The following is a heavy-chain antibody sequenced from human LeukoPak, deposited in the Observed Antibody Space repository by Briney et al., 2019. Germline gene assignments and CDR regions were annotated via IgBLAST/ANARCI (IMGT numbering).Heavy chain of an antibody. CDR3: ARASSGWNKDFDY. Sequence: SETLSLTCAVYGGSFSGYYWSWIRQPPGKGLEWIGEINHSGSTNYNPSLKSRVTISVDTSKNQFSLKLSSVTAADTAMYYCARASSGWNKDFDYWGQGTLVTVSS. CDR1: GGSFSGYY. V-gene: IGHV4-34*01. CDR2: INHSGST. J-gene: IGHJ4*02. D-gene: IGHD6-19*01.